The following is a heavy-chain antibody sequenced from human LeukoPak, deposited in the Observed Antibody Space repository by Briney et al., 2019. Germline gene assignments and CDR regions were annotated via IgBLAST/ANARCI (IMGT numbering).Heavy chain of an antibody. Sequence: GSSVKVSCKASGGTFSSYAISWVRQAPGQGLEWMGRIIPILGIENYAQKFQGRVTITADKSTSTAYMELSSLRSEDTAVYYCARVGARSNYGMDVWGQGTTVTVSS. CDR2: IIPILGIE. V-gene: IGHV1-69*04. J-gene: IGHJ6*02. D-gene: IGHD3-16*01. CDR3: ARVGARSNYGMDV. CDR1: GGTFSSYA.